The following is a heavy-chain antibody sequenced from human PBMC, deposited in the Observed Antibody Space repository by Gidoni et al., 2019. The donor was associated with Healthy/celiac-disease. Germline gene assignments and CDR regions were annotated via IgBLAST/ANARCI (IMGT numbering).Heavy chain of an antibody. Sequence: QVQLQQWGAGLLKPSETLSLTCAVYGGSFSGYYWSWIRQPPGKGLEGIGEINHSGSPNYNPSLKSRVTISVDTSKNQFSLKLSSVTAADTAVYYCARGRRRAGMIVATINKFFDYWGQGTLVTVSS. V-gene: IGHV4-34*01. CDR1: GGSFSGYY. CDR2: INHSGSP. CDR3: ARGRRRAGMIVATINKFFDY. D-gene: IGHD5-12*01. J-gene: IGHJ4*02.